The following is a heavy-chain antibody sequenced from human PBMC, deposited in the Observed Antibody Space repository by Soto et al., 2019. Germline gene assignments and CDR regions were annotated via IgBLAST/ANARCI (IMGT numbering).Heavy chain of an antibody. CDR3: ARDHRTLRYFDWFSPYYFDY. CDR1: GYTFTSYG. V-gene: IGHV1-18*04. J-gene: IGHJ4*02. D-gene: IGHD3-9*01. Sequence: QVQLVQSGAEVKKPGASVKVSCKASGYTFTSYGISWVRQAPGQGLEWMGWISAYNGNTNYAQNLQSRVTMTTDTSTSTAYMELRSLRSDDTAVYYCARDHRTLRYFDWFSPYYFDYWGQGTLVTVSS. CDR2: ISAYNGNT.